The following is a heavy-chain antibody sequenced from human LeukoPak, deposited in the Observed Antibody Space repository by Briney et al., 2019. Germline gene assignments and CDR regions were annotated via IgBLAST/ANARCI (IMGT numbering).Heavy chain of an antibody. V-gene: IGHV1-2*02. Sequence: ASVKVSCKASGYTFIGYHLHWVRQAPGQGLEWMGWINPNSGGTNYAQKFQGRVTMTRDTSISTAYMELSRLRSDDPAVYYCARNYYDDSSGCHALGGMDVWGQGTTVTVSS. CDR2: INPNSGGT. J-gene: IGHJ6*02. CDR3: ARNYYDDSSGCHALGGMDV. CDR1: GYTFIGYH. D-gene: IGHD3-22*01.